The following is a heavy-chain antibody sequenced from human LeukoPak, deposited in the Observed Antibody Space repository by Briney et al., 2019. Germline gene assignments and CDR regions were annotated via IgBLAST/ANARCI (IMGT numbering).Heavy chain of an antibody. CDR1: GFTFSSYG. CDR3: AGSFGELLDY. J-gene: IGHJ4*02. D-gene: IGHD3-10*01. Sequence: GRSLRLSCAASGFTFSSYGMHWVRQAPGKGLEWAAVIWYDGSNKYYADSVKGRFTISRDNSKNTLYLQMNSLRAEDTAVYYCAGSFGELLDYWGQGTLVTVSS. V-gene: IGHV3-33*01. CDR2: IWYDGSNK.